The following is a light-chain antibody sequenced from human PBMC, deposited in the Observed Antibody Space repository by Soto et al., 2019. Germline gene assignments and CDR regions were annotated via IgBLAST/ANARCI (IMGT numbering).Light chain of an antibody. CDR3: QHYGDSSYS. J-gene: IGKJ2*03. CDR1: QRVDSTS. CDR2: GAS. Sequence: VLTQSPGTLSLSPGERATLSCRASQRVDSTSLAWYQHKAGQAPRLLIYGASSRATGVPDRFNGGGSGTDFTLTFSGLAPEDFAVYYCQHYGDSSYSFGQ. V-gene: IGKV3-20*01.